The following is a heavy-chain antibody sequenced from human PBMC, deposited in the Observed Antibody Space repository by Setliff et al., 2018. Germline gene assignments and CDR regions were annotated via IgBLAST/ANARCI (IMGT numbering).Heavy chain of an antibody. CDR3: AKDTHYYASSGYYCFDY. CDR2: IKEDGSEK. D-gene: IGHD3-22*01. Sequence: GGSLRLSCAASGFTFSNYWMSWVRQAPGKGLEWVANIKEDGSEKYYVDSVKGRFTISRDNAKNSLYLQMNSLRAEDTGVYYCAKDTHYYASSGYYCFDYWGQGTLVTVSS. V-gene: IGHV3-7*04. J-gene: IGHJ4*02. CDR1: GFTFSNYW.